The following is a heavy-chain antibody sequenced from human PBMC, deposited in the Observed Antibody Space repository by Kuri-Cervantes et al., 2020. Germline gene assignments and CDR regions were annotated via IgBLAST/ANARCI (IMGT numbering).Heavy chain of an antibody. CDR3: AKDQSGY. CDR1: GFTFSSYG. V-gene: IGHV3-48*04. Sequence: GESLKISCAASGFTFSSYGMHWVRQAPGKGLEWVSYISSSGSTIYYADSVKGRFTISRDNAKNTLYLQMNSLRAEGTAVYYCAKDQSGYWGQGTLVTVSS. J-gene: IGHJ4*02. CDR2: ISSSGSTI.